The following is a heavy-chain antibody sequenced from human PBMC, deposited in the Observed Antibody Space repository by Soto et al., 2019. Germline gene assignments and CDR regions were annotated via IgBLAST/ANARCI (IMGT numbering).Heavy chain of an antibody. V-gene: IGHV3-21*05. J-gene: IGHJ4*02. Sequence: GGSLRLSCVASGFSFSVYTMNWFRQAPGQALEWLSFITQTGGDTYYADSVKGRFTISRDNAKNLLYMELNNLRAEDTAVYYCARDLGWAFDDWGRGTLVTVSS. D-gene: IGHD6-19*01. CDR2: ITQTGGDT. CDR1: GFSFSVYT. CDR3: ARDLGWAFDD.